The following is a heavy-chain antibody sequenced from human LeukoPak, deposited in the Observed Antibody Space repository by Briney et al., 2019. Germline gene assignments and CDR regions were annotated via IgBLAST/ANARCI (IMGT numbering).Heavy chain of an antibody. J-gene: IGHJ2*01. Sequence: SETLSLTCTVSGGSISSSSYYWGWIRQPPGKGLEWIGSIYYSGSTYYNPSLKSRVTISVDTSKNQFSLKLSSVTAADTAVYYCARDRPISYYYGSVGHFDLWGRGTLVTVSS. V-gene: IGHV4-39*07. CDR1: GGSISSSSYY. D-gene: IGHD3-10*01. CDR2: IYYSGST. CDR3: ARDRPISYYYGSVGHFDL.